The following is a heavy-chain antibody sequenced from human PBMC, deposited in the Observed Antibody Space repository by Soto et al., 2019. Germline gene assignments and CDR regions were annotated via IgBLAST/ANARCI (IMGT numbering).Heavy chain of an antibody. CDR2: VWFDGSIR. CDR3: ARVDFGGNSYYFDY. V-gene: IGHV3-33*01. CDR1: GFTFSDYG. J-gene: IGHJ4*02. Sequence: QPGGSLRLSCVASGFTFSDYGIHWVRQAPDKGLEWVAVVWFDGSIRYYGDSVKGRFTISRDNSNNTVDLQMNNLRAEDTAVYYCARVDFGGNSYYFDYWGQGTPVTVSS. D-gene: IGHD1-7*01.